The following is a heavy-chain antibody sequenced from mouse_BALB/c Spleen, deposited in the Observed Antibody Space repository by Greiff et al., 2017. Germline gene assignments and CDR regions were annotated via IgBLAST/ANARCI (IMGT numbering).Heavy chain of an antibody. V-gene: IGHV1-62-2*01. D-gene: IGHD1-1*02. CDR1: GYTFTEYI. J-gene: IGHJ4*01. Sequence: QVQLQQSGAELVKPGASVKLSCKASGYTFTEYIIHWVKQRSGQGLEWIGWFYPGSGSIKYNEKFKDKATLTADKSSSTVYMELSRLTSEDSAVYFCARHEERWYPYYYAMDYWGQGTSVTVSS. CDR3: ARHEERWYPYYYAMDY. CDR2: FYPGSGSI.